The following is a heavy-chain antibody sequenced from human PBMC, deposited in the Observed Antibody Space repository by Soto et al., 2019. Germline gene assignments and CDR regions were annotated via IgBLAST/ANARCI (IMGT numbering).Heavy chain of an antibody. D-gene: IGHD5-18*01. V-gene: IGHV5-51*01. CDR3: ARQTNSYGSIFAY. CDR1: GYSFTSYW. J-gene: IGHJ1*01. Sequence: PGESLKISCKGSGYSFTSYWIGWLRQMPGKGLEWMGIIYPCDYDTRYSPSFQGQVTISADKSISTAYLQWSRMKASDTAMYYGARQTNSYGSIFAYWGQGTLVTLSS. CDR2: IYPCDYDT.